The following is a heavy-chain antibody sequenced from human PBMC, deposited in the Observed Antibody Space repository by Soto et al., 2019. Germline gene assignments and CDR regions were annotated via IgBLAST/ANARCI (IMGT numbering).Heavy chain of an antibody. CDR2: ISYSGST. CDR3: ARWAAWGYYDSSGYYFDY. Sequence: PSETLSLTCTVSGDSITRPDFYWGWIRRPPGQGLEWIGYISYSGSTYYNPSLKSRVTISVDTSKNQFSLKLSSVTAADTAVYYCARWAAWGYYDSSGYYFDYWGQGTLVTV. V-gene: IGHV4-30-4*08. J-gene: IGHJ4*02. D-gene: IGHD3-22*01. CDR1: GDSITRPDFY.